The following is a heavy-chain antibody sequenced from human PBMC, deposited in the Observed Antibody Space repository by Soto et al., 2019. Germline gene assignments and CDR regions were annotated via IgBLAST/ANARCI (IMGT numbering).Heavy chain of an antibody. D-gene: IGHD2-21*02. J-gene: IGHJ5*02. V-gene: IGHV4-30-4*01. CDR2: IYYSGST. Sequence: PSETLSLTCTVSGGSISSGDYYWSWIRQPPGKGLEWIGYIYYSGSTYYNPSLKSRVTISVDTSENQFSLKLSSVTAADTAVYYCARERGLAYCGGDCYRWFDPWGQGTLVTVSS. CDR3: ARERGLAYCGGDCYRWFDP. CDR1: GGSISSGDYY.